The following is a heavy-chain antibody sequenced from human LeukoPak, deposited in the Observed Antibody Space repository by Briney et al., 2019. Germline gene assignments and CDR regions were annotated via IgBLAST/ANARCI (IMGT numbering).Heavy chain of an antibody. CDR3: ARAQAAAIDY. Sequence: GGSLRLSYVVSGFTLSSYWMSWVRQAPGKGLEWVANIKHDGSEKYYVDSVKGRFTISRDNAKNSVYLQVSSLRAEDTAVYYCARAQAAAIDYWGQGTLVTVSS. J-gene: IGHJ4*02. V-gene: IGHV3-7*01. CDR1: GFTLSSYW. D-gene: IGHD6-13*01. CDR2: IKHDGSEK.